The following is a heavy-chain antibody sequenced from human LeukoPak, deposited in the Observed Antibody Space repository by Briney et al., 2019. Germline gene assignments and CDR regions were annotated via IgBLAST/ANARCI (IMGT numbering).Heavy chain of an antibody. CDR3: GRVGMELLGNDY. D-gene: IGHD1-7*01. Sequence: GGSLRLSCAASGFTFSSYEMNWVRQAPGKGLEWVSYISSSGSTIYYADPVKGRFTISRDNAKNSLYLQMNSLRAEDTAVYYCGRVGMELLGNDYWGQGTLVTVSS. J-gene: IGHJ4*02. V-gene: IGHV3-48*03. CDR2: ISSSGSTI. CDR1: GFTFSSYE.